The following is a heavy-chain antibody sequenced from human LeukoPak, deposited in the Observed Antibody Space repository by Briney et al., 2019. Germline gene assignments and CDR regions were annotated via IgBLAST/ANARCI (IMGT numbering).Heavy chain of an antibody. CDR1: GGSISSYY. CDR2: IYYSGST. J-gene: IGHJ6*03. Sequence: SETLSLTCTVSGGSISSYYWSWIRQPPGKGLEWIGYIYYSGSTNYNPSLKSRVTISVDTSKNQFSLKLSSVTAADTAVYYCARDYYGSGSYYPYYYYYYMDVWGKGTTVTISS. CDR3: ARDYYGSGSYYPYYYYYYMDV. V-gene: IGHV4-59*12. D-gene: IGHD3-10*01.